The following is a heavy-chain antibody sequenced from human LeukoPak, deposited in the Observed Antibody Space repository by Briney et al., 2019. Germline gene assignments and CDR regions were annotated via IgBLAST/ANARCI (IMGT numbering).Heavy chain of an antibody. CDR3: ARDNSGYVDYYYYYYMDV. J-gene: IGHJ6*03. D-gene: IGHD5-12*01. V-gene: IGHV4-4*07. Sequence: SETLSLTCTVSGGSISTYSWNWIRQPAGKGLEWIGRIYNSGSTDYNASLKSRVTMSVDTSKNQLSLKVISVTAADTAVYYCARDNSGYVDYYYYYYMDVWGKGTTVTISS. CDR2: IYNSGST. CDR1: GGSISTYS.